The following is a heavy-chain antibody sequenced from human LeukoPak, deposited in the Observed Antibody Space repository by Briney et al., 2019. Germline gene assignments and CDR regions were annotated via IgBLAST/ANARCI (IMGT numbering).Heavy chain of an antibody. D-gene: IGHD2-2*01. CDR1: GFTFSSYW. J-gene: IGHJ5*02. CDR2: IKQDGSEK. V-gene: IGHV3-7*01. CDR3: ARDDHCSSTSCCKAGWFDP. Sequence: GGSLRLSCAASGFTFSSYWMHWVRQSPGKGLEWVANIKQDGSEKYYVDSVKGRFTISRDNSKNTLYLQMNSLRAEDTAVYYCARDDHCSSTSCCKAGWFDPWGQGTLVTVSS.